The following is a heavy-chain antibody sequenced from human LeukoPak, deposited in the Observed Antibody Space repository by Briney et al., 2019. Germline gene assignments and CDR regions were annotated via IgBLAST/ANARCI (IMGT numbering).Heavy chain of an antibody. J-gene: IGHJ4*02. D-gene: IGHD2-15*01. CDR1: GFTFSSYE. Sequence: GGSLRLSCAASGFTFSSYEMNWVRQAPGKGLEWVSYISNSGSAIYYADSVKGRLTISRDNAKNSLYLHMNSLRAEDTAVYYCARVVGSGDTEGYFDYWGQGTLVTVSS. CDR2: ISNSGSAI. CDR3: ARVVGSGDTEGYFDY. V-gene: IGHV3-48*03.